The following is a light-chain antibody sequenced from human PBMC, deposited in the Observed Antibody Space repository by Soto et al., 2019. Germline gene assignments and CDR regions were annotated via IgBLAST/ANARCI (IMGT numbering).Light chain of an antibody. V-gene: IGLV1-40*01. CDR3: GTWDSSMSAYV. Sequence: QSVLTQPPSVSGAPGQRVTISCTGSSSNIGAGYDVHWYQRLPGTAPKLLIYGNSNRPSGVPDRFSGSKSGTSASLAITGLQAEDEADYYCGTWDSSMSAYVFGTGTKVTVL. J-gene: IGLJ1*01. CDR1: SSNIGAGYD. CDR2: GNS.